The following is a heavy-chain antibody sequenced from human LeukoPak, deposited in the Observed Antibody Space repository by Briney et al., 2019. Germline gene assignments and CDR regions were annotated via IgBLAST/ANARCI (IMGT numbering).Heavy chain of an antibody. D-gene: IGHD6-6*01. CDR3: ASGSSSLYYFDY. CDR2: IYYSGST. V-gene: IGHV4-4*02. J-gene: IGHJ4*02. CDR1: GGSIGSNNW. Sequence: SGTLSLTCAVSGGSIGSNNWWSWVRQPPGKGLEWIGYIYYSGSTNYNPSLKSRVTISVDTSKNQFSLKLSSVTAADTAVYYCASGSSSLYYFDYWGQGTLVTVSS.